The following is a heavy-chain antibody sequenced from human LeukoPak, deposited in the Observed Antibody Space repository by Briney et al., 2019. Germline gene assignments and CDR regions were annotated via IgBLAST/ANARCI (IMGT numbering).Heavy chain of an antibody. J-gene: IGHJ4*02. CDR2: IIDSGIST. Sequence: PGGSLRLSCAASGFIFNSYAMAWVRQAPEKGLEWVSSIIDSGISTYYADSVKGRFTISRDNSKNTLYLQMNSLRAEDTAVYYCAKGSRGNYDYWGQGTLVTVSS. V-gene: IGHV3-23*01. CDR3: AKGSRGNYDY. CDR1: GFIFNSYA. D-gene: IGHD1-26*01.